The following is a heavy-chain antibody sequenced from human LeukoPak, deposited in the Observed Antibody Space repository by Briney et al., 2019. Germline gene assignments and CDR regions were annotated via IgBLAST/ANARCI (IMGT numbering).Heavy chain of an antibody. Sequence: GASVKVSCKASGYTFTSYGISWVRQAPGQGLEWMGWISAYNGNTNYAQKLQCRVTMTTDTSTSTAYMELRSLRSDDTAVYYCARVLPSGYYYYYMDVWGKGTTVTVSS. J-gene: IGHJ6*03. CDR2: ISAYNGNT. V-gene: IGHV1-18*01. D-gene: IGHD3-10*01. CDR1: GYTFTSYG. CDR3: ARVLPSGYYYYYMDV.